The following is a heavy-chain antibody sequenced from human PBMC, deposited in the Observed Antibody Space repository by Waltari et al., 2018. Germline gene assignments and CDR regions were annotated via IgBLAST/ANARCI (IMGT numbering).Heavy chain of an antibody. CDR2: ISSSSSYI. V-gene: IGHV3-21*01. CDR1: GLTFSSYS. CDR3: ARDSYHTRCGGDCNYFDY. J-gene: IGHJ4*02. Sequence: EVQLVESGGGLVKPGGSLRLSCAASGLTFSSYSLNWVSQAPGKGLEWVSSISSSSSYIYYADSVKGRFTISRDNAKNSLYLQMNSLRAEDTAVYYCARDSYHTRCGGDCNYFDYWGQGTLVTVSS. D-gene: IGHD2-21*01.